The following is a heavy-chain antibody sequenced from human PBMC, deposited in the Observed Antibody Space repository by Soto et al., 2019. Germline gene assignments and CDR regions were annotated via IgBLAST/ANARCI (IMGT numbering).Heavy chain of an antibody. J-gene: IGHJ4*02. CDR2: INHSGST. CDR3: VRDKITGVLDN. CDR1: GGSFSGYY. Sequence: QVQLQQWGAGLLKPSETLSLTCAVYGGSFSGYYWTWIRQPPGTGLEWIGEINHSGSTNYNPSLKGRVTISVDTPRNQFSLKLTSVTAAGTAVYYCVRDKITGVLDNWGEGTLVTVS. D-gene: IGHD2-8*02. V-gene: IGHV4-34*01.